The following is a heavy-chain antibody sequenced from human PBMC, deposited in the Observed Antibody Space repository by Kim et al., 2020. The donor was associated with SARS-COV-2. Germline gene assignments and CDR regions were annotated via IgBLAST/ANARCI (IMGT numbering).Heavy chain of an antibody. CDR3: ARLVEYSSSLGAYYFDY. V-gene: IGHV5-10-1*01. CDR1: GYSFTSYW. CDR2: IDPSDSYT. J-gene: IGHJ4*02. Sequence: GESLKISCKGSGYSFTSYWISWVRQMPGKGLEWMGRIDPSDSYTNYSPSFQGHVTISADKSISTAYLQWSSLKASDTAMYYCARLVEYSSSLGAYYFDYWGQGTLVTVSS. D-gene: IGHD6-6*01.